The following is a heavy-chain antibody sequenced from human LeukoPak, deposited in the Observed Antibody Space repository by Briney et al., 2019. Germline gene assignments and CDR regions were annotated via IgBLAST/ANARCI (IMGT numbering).Heavy chain of an antibody. CDR1: GFTFDDYA. Sequence: GGSLTLSCAASGFTFDDYALHWVRHAPGKGLEWVSGISWNSGNIDYADSVKGRFTISRDNAKNSLYLQMNSLRTEDTAFYYCARDNSGFNWNDLLPDAFDVWGQGTMVTVSS. CDR3: ARDNSGFNWNDLLPDAFDV. J-gene: IGHJ3*01. CDR2: ISWNSGNI. V-gene: IGHV3-9*01. D-gene: IGHD1-1*01.